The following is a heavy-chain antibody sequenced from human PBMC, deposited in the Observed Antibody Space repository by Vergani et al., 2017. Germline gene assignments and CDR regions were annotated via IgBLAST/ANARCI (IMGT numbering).Heavy chain of an antibody. D-gene: IGHD3-10*01. CDR2: IHSSGTT. Sequence: QVQLHESGPGLVKPSETLSLTCTVSGGSISSYYWSWIRQPAGKGLEWIGRIHSSGTTNYNPSLKSRVTLSVDTSKNQLSLRMTSVTAADTAVYYCARDSWTSELRGVYWFDTWGQGTLVSVSS. J-gene: IGHJ5*02. CDR3: ARDSWTSELRGVYWFDT. V-gene: IGHV4-4*07. CDR1: GGSISSYY.